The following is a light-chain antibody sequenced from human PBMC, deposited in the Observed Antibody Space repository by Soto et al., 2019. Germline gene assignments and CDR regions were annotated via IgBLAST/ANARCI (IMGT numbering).Light chain of an antibody. CDR2: DAS. J-gene: IGKJ5*01. V-gene: IGKV1-33*01. CDR3: QHYHSLPIT. CDR1: QGVAYY. Sequence: DIQLTQSPASVSASVGDRVTITCQASQGVAYYLTWYQQKPGEAPKVLIYDASNLESGVTSRFSGSGSGTDFTFTISSLQPEDLATYYCQHYHSLPITFGRGTRLEFK.